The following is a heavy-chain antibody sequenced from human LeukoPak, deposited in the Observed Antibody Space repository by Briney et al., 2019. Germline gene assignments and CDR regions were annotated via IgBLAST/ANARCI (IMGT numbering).Heavy chain of an antibody. J-gene: IGHJ5*02. Sequence: LSLTCAVYGGSFSGYYWSWIRQPPGKGLEWVAVISYDGSNKYYADSVKGRFTISRDNSKNTLYLQMNSLRAEDTAVCYCAKDRAWGQGTLVTVSS. V-gene: IGHV3-30*18. CDR1: GGSFSGYY. CDR3: AKDRA. CDR2: ISYDGSNK. D-gene: IGHD5-24*01.